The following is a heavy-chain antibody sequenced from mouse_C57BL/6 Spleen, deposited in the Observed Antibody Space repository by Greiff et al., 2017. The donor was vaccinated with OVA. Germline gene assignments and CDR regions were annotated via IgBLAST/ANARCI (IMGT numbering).Heavy chain of an antibody. D-gene: IGHD2-4*01. V-gene: IGHV3-6*01. CDR1: GYSITSGYY. J-gene: IGHJ4*01. Sequence: ESGPGLVKPSQSLSLTCSVTGYSITSGYYWNWIRQLPGNKLEWMGYISYDGSNNYNPSLKNRISITRDTSKNQFFLKLNSVTTEDTATYYCARDGDYYYYDNYYAMDYWGQGTSVTVSS. CDR2: ISYDGSN. CDR3: ARDGDYYYYDNYYAMDY.